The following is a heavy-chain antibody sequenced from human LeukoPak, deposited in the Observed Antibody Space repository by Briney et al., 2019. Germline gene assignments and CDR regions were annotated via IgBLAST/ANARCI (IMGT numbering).Heavy chain of an antibody. D-gene: IGHD7-27*01. CDR2: ISAYNGNT. J-gene: IGHJ6*03. CDR3: ARDSGSDYYYYMDV. CDR1: GYTFTSYG. V-gene: IGHV1-18*01. Sequence: ASVKVSCKASGYTFTSYGISWVRQAPGQGLEWMGWISAYNGNTNYAQMLQGRVTMTTDTSTSTSYMELRSLRSDDTAVYYCARDSGSDYYYYMDVWGKGTTVTVSS.